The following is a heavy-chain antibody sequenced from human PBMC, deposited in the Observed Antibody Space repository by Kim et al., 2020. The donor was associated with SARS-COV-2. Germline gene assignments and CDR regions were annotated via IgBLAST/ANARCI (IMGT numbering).Heavy chain of an antibody. D-gene: IGHD6-19*01. CDR2: ISSNGGST. CDR1: GFTFSSYA. V-gene: IGHV3-64D*09. J-gene: IGHJ5*02. CDR3: VKDLAVAGTGGWFDP. Sequence: GGSLRLSCSASGFTFSSYAMHWVRQAPGKGLEYVSAISSNGGSTYYADSVKGRFTISRDNSKNTLYLQMSSLRAEDTAVYYCVKDLAVAGTGGWFDPWGQGTLVTVSS.